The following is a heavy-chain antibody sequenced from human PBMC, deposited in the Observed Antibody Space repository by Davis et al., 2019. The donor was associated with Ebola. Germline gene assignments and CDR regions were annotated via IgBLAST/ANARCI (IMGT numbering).Heavy chain of an antibody. CDR2: IFSNAEK. Sequence: SGPTLVKPTETLTLTCTVSGFSLSHARMGVSWIRQPPGKALEWLAHIFSNAEKSYSTTLKSRLTISKDTSKSQVVLTMTNMDPVDTATYYCARIRGRGYGMDVWGQGTTVTVSS. J-gene: IGHJ6*02. D-gene: IGHD3-16*01. CDR1: GFSLSHARMG. V-gene: IGHV2-26*01. CDR3: ARIRGRGYGMDV.